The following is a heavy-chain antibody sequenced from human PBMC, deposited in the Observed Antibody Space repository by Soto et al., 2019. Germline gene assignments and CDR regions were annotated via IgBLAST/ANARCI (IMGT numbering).Heavy chain of an antibody. Sequence: QVQLVESGGGVVQPGRSLRLSCAASGFTFSSYGMHWVRQAPGKGLEWVAVISYDGSNKYYADSVKGRFTISRDNSKNTLYLQMNSLRAEDTAVYYCAKSPGGWLQLGIDYWGQGTLVTVSS. V-gene: IGHV3-30*18. CDR2: ISYDGSNK. D-gene: IGHD5-12*01. CDR1: GFTFSSYG. CDR3: AKSPGGWLQLGIDY. J-gene: IGHJ4*02.